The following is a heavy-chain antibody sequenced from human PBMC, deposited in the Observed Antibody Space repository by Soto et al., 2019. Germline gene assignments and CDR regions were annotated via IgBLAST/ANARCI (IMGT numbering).Heavy chain of an antibody. CDR3: VRDFSSYRSSWPSATFDP. CDR2: INSDESTT. D-gene: IGHD6-13*01. J-gene: IGHJ5*02. CDR1: GFTFSSYW. Sequence: EVQVVESGGGLVQPGGSLRLSCAASGFTFSSYWMHWVRQAPGKGLVWVSRINSDESTTSYADSVKGRFTISRDNAXXTXXLQMTSLRGEDTAVYDCVRDFSSYRSSWPSATFDPWGRGTLVTVSS. V-gene: IGHV3-74*01.